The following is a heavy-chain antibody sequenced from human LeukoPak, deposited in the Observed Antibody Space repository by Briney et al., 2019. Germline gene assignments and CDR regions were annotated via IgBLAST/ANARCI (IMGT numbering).Heavy chain of an antibody. D-gene: IGHD5-24*01. J-gene: IGHJ4*02. Sequence: GSLRLSCEASGFTFSGNWMSWVRQAPGKGLEWVASINPDASQKFYVDSVKGRFTISRDNTKYSLDLQMNSLGAEDTAMYYCAKLLGTATTYDSWGQGTGAPVSA. CDR1: GFTFSGNW. V-gene: IGHV3-7*01. CDR3: AKLLGTATTYDS. CDR2: INPDASQK.